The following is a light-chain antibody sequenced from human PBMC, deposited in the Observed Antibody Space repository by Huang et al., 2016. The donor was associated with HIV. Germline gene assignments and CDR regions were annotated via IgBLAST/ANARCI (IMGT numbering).Light chain of an antibody. CDR2: AAS. J-gene: IGKJ2*01. CDR3: QQSYSTPRT. CDR1: QSISHY. V-gene: IGKV1-39*01. Sequence: DIQMTQSPSSLSASVGDRVTITCRASQSISHYLNWYQQEPGKAPKLLIYAASSLQSWVPSRFSGSGSGTDFTLTISSLQPEDFATYYCQQSYSTPRTFGQGTKLEIK.